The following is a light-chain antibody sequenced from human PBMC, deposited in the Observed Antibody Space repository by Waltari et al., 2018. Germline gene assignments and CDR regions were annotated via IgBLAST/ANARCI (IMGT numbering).Light chain of an antibody. CDR2: WAS. CDR3: QQYYSTPRT. Sequence: DIVMTQSPDSLAVSLGARATINCKSSQSVLYSSHNKNYLAWYQQKPGQPPKLLIYWASTRESGVPDRFNGSGSGTDFTLTISSLQAEDVAVYYCQQYYSTPRTFGQGTRVEIK. J-gene: IGKJ1*01. CDR1: QSVLYSSHNKNY. V-gene: IGKV4-1*01.